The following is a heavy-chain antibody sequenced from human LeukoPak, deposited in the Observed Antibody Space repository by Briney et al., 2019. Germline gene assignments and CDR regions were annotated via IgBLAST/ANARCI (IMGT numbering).Heavy chain of an antibody. CDR1: GGSVSSYY. Sequence: SGTLSLTCAVSGGSVSSYYWSWIRQPPGKGLEWIWYIYYSGSTNSNPSLKSRVTISVDTSKNQFSLKLSSVTAADTAVYYCARGGGVRGVIIMPLWNWGQGTLVTVSS. V-gene: IGHV4-59*08. CDR2: IYYSGST. J-gene: IGHJ4*02. CDR3: ARGGGVRGVIIMPLWN. D-gene: IGHD3-10*01.